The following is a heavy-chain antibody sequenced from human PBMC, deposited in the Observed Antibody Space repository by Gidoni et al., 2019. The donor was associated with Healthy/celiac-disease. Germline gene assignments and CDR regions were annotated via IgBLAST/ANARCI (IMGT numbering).Heavy chain of an antibody. Sequence: QLQLVQSGAEVKKPGSSVKVSCKASGVTFSSSSISWVRQAPGQGLEWMGGIIPIFGTANYAQKFQGRVTITADESTSTAYMELSSLRSEDTAVYYCARDPHCSSTSCHGDYYYYGMDVWGQGTTVTVSS. CDR2: IIPIFGTA. CDR1: GVTFSSSS. V-gene: IGHV1-69*01. D-gene: IGHD2-2*01. CDR3: ARDPHCSSTSCHGDYYYYGMDV. J-gene: IGHJ6*02.